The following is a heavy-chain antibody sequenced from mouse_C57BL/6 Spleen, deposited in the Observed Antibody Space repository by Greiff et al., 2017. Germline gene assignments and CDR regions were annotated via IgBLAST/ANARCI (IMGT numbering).Heavy chain of an antibody. J-gene: IGHJ4*01. CDR3: TRRYWVYAMDY. V-gene: IGHV1-15*01. CDR1: GYTFTDYE. D-gene: IGHD4-1*01. Sequence: QVQLQQPGAELVRPGASVTLSCKASGYTFTDYEMHWVKQTPVHGLAWIGAIDPDTGGTAYNQKFKGKAILTADKSSSTAYMELRSLTSEDAAVYYCTRRYWVYAMDYWGQGTSVTVSA. CDR2: IDPDTGGT.